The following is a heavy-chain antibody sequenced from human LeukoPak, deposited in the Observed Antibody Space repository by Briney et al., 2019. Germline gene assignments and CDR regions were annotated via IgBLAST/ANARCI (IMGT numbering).Heavy chain of an antibody. CDR3: VRGAGPGTPFD. J-gene: IGHJ1*01. CDR1: GFTFSLSW. D-gene: IGHD1-1*01. CDR2: INYDARSR. V-gene: IGHV3-74*01. Sequence: GGSLRLSCAASGFTFSLSWMHWVRQAPGKGLAWVSSINYDARSRTYADSVKGRLTISRDNAENTLFLQMNRLRVEDSAIYSCVRGAGPGTPFDWGQGILVTVSS.